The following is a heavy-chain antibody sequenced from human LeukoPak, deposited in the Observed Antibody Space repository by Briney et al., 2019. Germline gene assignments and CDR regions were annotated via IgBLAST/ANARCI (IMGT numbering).Heavy chain of an antibody. V-gene: IGHV1-18*04. CDR2: ISDYNGNS. J-gene: IGHJ6*04. CDR3: ARDLPYSSSWSYSSGMGA. CDR1: GYTFISYG. D-gene: IGHD6-13*01. Sequence: AAVTDSCKDSGYTFISYGFSWVRQAPGQGLEWMGWISDYNGNSNYAHKLQGRVTMTTDTSTSTAYMALRSLRSDATAVYYCARDLPYSSSWSYSSGMGAWGKGTTVTVSS.